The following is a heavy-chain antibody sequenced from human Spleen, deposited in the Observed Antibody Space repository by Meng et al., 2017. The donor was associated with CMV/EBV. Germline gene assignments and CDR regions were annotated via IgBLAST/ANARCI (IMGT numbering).Heavy chain of an antibody. CDR3: ARDRGEIVGTTFYQNYFDL. Sequence: FTNYIVSWVRQAPGQGLEWIGGIISVSDSTTYAQKFQGRVTITTADSMTTAYMGLTGLRSDDTAVYYCARDRGEIVGTTFYQNYFDLWGQGTLVTVSS. D-gene: IGHD1-26*01. J-gene: IGHJ5*02. CDR1: FTNYI. CDR2: IISVSDST. V-gene: IGHV1-69*05.